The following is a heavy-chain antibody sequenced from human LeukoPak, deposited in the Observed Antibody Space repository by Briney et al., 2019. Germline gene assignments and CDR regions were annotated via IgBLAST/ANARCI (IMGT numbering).Heavy chain of an antibody. Sequence: GGSLRLSYAASGFTFSDYYMHWIRQAPGKGLEWISSLSNSGDITYYVDSVKGRFSISRDNAKRSLYLQMRSLRAGDTAVYFCVRGGTFGVITHLDVWGEGTTLTVSS. CDR1: GFTFSDYY. CDR3: VRGGTFGVITHLDV. V-gene: IGHV3-11*04. D-gene: IGHD3-3*01. J-gene: IGHJ6*04. CDR2: LSNSGDIT.